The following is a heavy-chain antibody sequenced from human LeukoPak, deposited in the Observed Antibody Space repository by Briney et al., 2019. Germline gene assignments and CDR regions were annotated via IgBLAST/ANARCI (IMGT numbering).Heavy chain of an antibody. V-gene: IGHV3-21*01. D-gene: IGHD2-2*01. J-gene: IGHJ4*02. CDR3: ARERLQNQLLSGLDY. CDR2: ISSSSSYI. Sequence: GGSLRLSCAASGFTFSSYSMNWVRQAPGKGLEWVSSISSSSSYIYYADSVKGRFPISRDTAKNSLYLQMNSLRAEDTAVYYCARERLQNQLLSGLDYWGQGTLVTVSS. CDR1: GFTFSSYS.